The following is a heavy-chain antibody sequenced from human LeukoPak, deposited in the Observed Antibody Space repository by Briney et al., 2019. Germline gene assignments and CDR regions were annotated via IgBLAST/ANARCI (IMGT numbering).Heavy chain of an antibody. J-gene: IGHJ4*02. CDR3: AQRAPPY. V-gene: IGHV3-66*01. CDR1: GFFVNAND. CDR2: IYISGIT. Sequence: GGSLRLSCIVSGFFVNANDMNWVRQAPGKGLEWVSVIYISGITKYADSVQGRLTISRDNSKNTLDLQLNGLRAEDTAVYYCAQRAPPYWGQGTQVTVSS.